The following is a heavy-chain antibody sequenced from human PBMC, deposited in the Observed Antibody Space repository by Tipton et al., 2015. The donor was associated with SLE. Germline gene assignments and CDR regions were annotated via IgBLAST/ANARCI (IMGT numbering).Heavy chain of an antibody. CDR3: VRDFYGGSYEWGAFDI. D-gene: IGHD1-26*01. Sequence: SLRLSCAVSGFTFSNNWMAWVRQAPGKGLEWVAHIRDDGSENFYVDSVRGRFAISRDNAQNSLYLHMNSLRAEDTAVYYCVRDFYGGSYEWGAFDIWGQGTMVTVS. J-gene: IGHJ3*02. V-gene: IGHV3-7*01. CDR1: GFTFSNNW. CDR2: IRDDGSEN.